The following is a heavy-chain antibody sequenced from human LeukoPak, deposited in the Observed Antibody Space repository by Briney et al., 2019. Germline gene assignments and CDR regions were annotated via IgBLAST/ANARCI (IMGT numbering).Heavy chain of an antibody. CDR1: GYTFTSYY. V-gene: IGHV1-46*01. Sequence: ASVKVSCKASGYTFTSYYMHWVRQAPGQGLEWMGLINPSGGSTRYAQKFQGRVTMTRDMSTSAVYMELSSLRSEDTAVYYCARALPHRRLMDTTMEQHWFDPWGQGTLVTVSS. CDR3: ARALPHRRLMDTTMEQHWFDP. CDR2: INPSGGST. D-gene: IGHD5-18*01. J-gene: IGHJ5*02.